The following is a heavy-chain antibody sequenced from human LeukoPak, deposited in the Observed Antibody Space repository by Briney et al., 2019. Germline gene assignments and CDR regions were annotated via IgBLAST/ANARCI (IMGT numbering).Heavy chain of an antibody. Sequence: NLGESLKISCQGSGSSFTSYWIGWVRQLPGKGLEWMGIIYPGDSDTRYSPSFQGQVTISADKSISTAYLQWSSLKSSDTAIYYCARGKMATLTTEGFDYWGQGTLVTVSS. CDR2: IYPGDSDT. CDR3: ARGKMATLTTEGFDY. D-gene: IGHD5-24*01. V-gene: IGHV5-51*01. J-gene: IGHJ4*02. CDR1: GSSFTSYW.